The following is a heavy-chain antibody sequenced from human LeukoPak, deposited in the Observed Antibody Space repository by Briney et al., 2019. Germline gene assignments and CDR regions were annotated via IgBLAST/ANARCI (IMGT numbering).Heavy chain of an antibody. CDR1: GGTFSSYA. Sequence: ASVKVSCKASGGTFSSYAISWVRQAPGQGLEWMGGIIPIFGTANYAQKFQGRVTITADKSTSTAYMELSSLRSEDTAVYYCASPGMGSGSKYYYYYMDVWGKGTTVTVSS. D-gene: IGHD3-10*01. CDR2: IIPIFGTA. J-gene: IGHJ6*03. CDR3: ASPGMGSGSKYYYYYMDV. V-gene: IGHV1-69*06.